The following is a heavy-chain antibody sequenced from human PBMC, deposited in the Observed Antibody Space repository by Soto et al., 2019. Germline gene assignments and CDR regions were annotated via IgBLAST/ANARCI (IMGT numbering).Heavy chain of an antibody. V-gene: IGHV3-23*01. CDR3: AKDQGVAVVVAATIRGLRFDP. CDR1: GFTFSSYA. CDR2: ISGSGGST. D-gene: IGHD2-15*01. J-gene: IGHJ5*02. Sequence: GESLKISCAASGFTFSSYAMSWVRQAPGKGLEWVSAISGSGGSTYYADSVKGRFTISRDNSKNTLYLQMNSLRAEDTAVYYCAKDQGVAVVVAATIRGLRFDPWGQGTLVTVSS.